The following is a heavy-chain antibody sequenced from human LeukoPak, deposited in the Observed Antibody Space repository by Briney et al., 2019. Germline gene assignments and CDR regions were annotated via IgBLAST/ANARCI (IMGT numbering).Heavy chain of an antibody. CDR3: AREGATTSVTVGGFDY. CDR1: GYTFIGYY. Sequence: ASVKVSCKASGYTFIGYYMHWVRQAPGQGLEWMGWSNPNSGGTKYAQKFQGRVTMTRDTSISTAYMELSRPRSDDTAVYYCAREGATTSVTVGGFDYWGQGTLVTVSS. D-gene: IGHD2-21*02. J-gene: IGHJ4*02. CDR2: SNPNSGGT. V-gene: IGHV1-2*02.